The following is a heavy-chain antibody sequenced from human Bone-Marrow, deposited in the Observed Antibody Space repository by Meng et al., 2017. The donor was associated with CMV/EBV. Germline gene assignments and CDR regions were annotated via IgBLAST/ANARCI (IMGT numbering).Heavy chain of an antibody. J-gene: IGHJ5*02. CDR1: GYTFTGYY. V-gene: IGHV1-2*02. Sequence: ASVKVSCKASGYTFTGYYMHWVRQAPGQGLEWMGWINPNSGGTNYAQKFQGRVTMTRDTSISTAYMELSRLRSDDTAVYYCASRPSKNQLLERRWFDPWGQGPLVTVSS. D-gene: IGHD2-2*01. CDR2: INPNSGGT. CDR3: ASRPSKNQLLERRWFDP.